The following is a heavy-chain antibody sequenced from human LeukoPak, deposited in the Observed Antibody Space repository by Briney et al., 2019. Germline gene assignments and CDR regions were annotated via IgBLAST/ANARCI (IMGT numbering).Heavy chain of an antibody. CDR2: INVGNGDT. V-gene: IGHV1-3*01. J-gene: IGHJ4*02. CDR1: GYTFITYA. D-gene: IGHD5-18*01. Sequence: ASVKVSCKASGYTFITYAIHWVRQAPGQRLEWMGWINVGNGDTKYSLKFQGRVTITRDTSASTAYMELSSLRSEDTAVYYCAREPPQRSGYSYPHWGQGTLVTVSS. CDR3: AREPPQRSGYSYPH.